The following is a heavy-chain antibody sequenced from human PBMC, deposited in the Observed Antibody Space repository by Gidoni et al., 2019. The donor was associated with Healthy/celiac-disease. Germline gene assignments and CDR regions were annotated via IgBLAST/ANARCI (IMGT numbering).Heavy chain of an antibody. V-gene: IGHV3-48*01. CDR1: GFTFSSYS. CDR2: ISSSSSTI. J-gene: IGHJ3*02. CDR3: ARGYCSSTSCYGPAAFDI. D-gene: IGHD2-2*01. Sequence: EVQLVESGGGLVQPGGSLRLSCAASGFTFSSYSMNWVRQAPGKGLEWVSYISSSSSTIYYADSVKGRFTISRDNAKNSLYLQMNSLRAEDTAVYYCARGYCSSTSCYGPAAFDIWGQGTMVTVSS.